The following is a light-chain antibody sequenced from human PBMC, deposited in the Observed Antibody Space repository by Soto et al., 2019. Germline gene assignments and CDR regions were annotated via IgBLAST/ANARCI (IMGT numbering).Light chain of an antibody. J-gene: IGKJ1*01. CDR1: QSVSSSY. V-gene: IGKV3-20*01. CDR3: QQYNNWPRT. Sequence: ILSTRSTGTLSLSPGERAALCCRASQSVSSSYLAWYQQKPGQAPRLLIYGASSRATGIPDRFSGSGSGTEFTLTINSLQSEDFAVYYCQQYNNWPRTFGQGIKVDIK. CDR2: GAS.